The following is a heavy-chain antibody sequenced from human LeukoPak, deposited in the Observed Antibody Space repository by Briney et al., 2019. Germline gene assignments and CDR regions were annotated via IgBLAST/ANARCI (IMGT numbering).Heavy chain of an antibody. J-gene: IGHJ4*02. CDR1: GFTLSSYW. Sequence: GGSLRLSCAASGFTLSSYWMSWVRPAPGKGLEWVANIKQDESETYYVDSVKGPFTISRDNATNSLYLQMTSLRDEDTAVYYCARDRIAIFGVVTTLGDYWGQGTLVTVSS. CDR2: IKQDESET. CDR3: ARDRIAIFGVVTTLGDY. D-gene: IGHD3-3*01. V-gene: IGHV3-7*01.